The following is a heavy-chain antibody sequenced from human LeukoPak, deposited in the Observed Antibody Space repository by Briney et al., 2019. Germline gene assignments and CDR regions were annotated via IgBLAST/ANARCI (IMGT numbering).Heavy chain of an antibody. Sequence: ASLKVSSTVSGYTPTELSMHWVRHTPGKGLEWIGGSANEMRETIYTRQSQGRVTMAEDTSTDTPYMKLGSVRSEDTAVYYCAAERLYGILDYWGQGTLVTVSS. V-gene: IGHV1-24*01. D-gene: IGHD6-25*01. J-gene: IGHJ4*02. CDR1: GYTPTELS. CDR2: SANEMRET. CDR3: AAERLYGILDY.